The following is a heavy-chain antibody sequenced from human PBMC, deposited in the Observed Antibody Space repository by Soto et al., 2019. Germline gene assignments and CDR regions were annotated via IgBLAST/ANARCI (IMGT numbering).Heavy chain of an antibody. CDR1: GGTFSSYT. CDR3: AGEYYDILTGYGVGY. J-gene: IGHJ4*02. Sequence: ASVKVSCKASGGTFSSYTISWVRQAPGQGLEWMGRIIPILGIANYAQKFQGRVTITADKSTSTAYMELSSLRSEDTAVYYCAGEYYDILTGYGVGYWGQGTLVTVSS. D-gene: IGHD3-9*01. V-gene: IGHV1-69*02. CDR2: IIPILGIA.